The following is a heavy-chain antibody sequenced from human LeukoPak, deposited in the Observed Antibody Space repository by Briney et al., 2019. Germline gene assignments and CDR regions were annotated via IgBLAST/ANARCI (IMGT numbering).Heavy chain of an antibody. Sequence: GGSLRLSCAASGFTFSSYGMHWVRQAPGKGLEWVAFIRHDGSNKYYADSVKGRFTISRDNSKNTLYLQMNSLRAEDTAVYYCAKDELDYWGQGTLVTVSS. CDR2: IRHDGSNK. CDR3: AKDELDY. V-gene: IGHV3-30*02. J-gene: IGHJ4*02. CDR1: GFTFSSYG.